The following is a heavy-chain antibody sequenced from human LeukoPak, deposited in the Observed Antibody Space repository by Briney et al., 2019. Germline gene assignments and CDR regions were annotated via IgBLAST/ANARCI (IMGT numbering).Heavy chain of an antibody. CDR2: INSDGSAT. D-gene: IGHD2-15*01. V-gene: IGHV3-74*01. J-gene: IGHJ4*02. Sequence: GSLRLSCVASGFTLSTYWMHWVRQAPGKGLVWVSRINSDGSATSYADSVMVRFTISRDSAKNTLYLQMNSLRPEDTAVYHCARGNKWSFDSWGQGALVTVSS. CDR1: GFTLSTYW. CDR3: ARGNKWSFDS.